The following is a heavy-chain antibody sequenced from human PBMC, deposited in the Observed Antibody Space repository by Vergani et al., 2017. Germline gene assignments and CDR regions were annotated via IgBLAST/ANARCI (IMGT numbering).Heavy chain of an antibody. D-gene: IGHD2-15*01. Sequence: EVQLVESGGGLVQPGRSLRLSCAASGFTFDDYAMHWVRQAPGKGLEWVSGISWNSGSIGYADSVKGRFTISRDNAKNSLYLQMNSLRAEDTALYYCARGYCSGGSCYKAFWFDPWGQGTLVTVSS. V-gene: IGHV3-9*01. J-gene: IGHJ5*02. CDR1: GFTFDDYA. CDR2: ISWNSGSI. CDR3: ARGYCSGGSCYKAFWFDP.